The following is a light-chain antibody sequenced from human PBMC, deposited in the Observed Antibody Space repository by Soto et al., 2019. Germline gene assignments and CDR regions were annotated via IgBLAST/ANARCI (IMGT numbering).Light chain of an antibody. CDR1: QSISSW. CDR2: AAS. V-gene: IGKV1-5*01. CDR3: QQVSGYPLS. J-gene: IGKJ4*01. Sequence: DIQMTQSPSTLSASVGDRVTITCRASQSISSWLAWYQQKPGEAPKLLIHAASTLQSGVPPRFSGSGSGTEFTLTISSLQPEDFATYYCQQVSGYPLSFGGGTKVDIK.